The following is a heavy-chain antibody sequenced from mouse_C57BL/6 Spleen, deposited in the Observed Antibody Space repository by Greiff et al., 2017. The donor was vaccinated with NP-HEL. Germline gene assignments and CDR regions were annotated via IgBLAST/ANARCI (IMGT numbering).Heavy chain of an antibody. CDR2: IYPGSGST. CDR3: ARVGYYDYDGGAWFAY. D-gene: IGHD2-4*01. J-gene: IGHJ3*01. CDR1: GYTFTSYW. Sequence: QVQLQQPGAELVKPGASVKMSCKASGYTFTSYWINWVKQRPGQGLEWIGDIYPGSGSTNYNEKFKSKATMTVDTSSSTSSMQLSSLTSEDSAVSYCARVGYYDYDGGAWFAYWGQGTLVTVSA. V-gene: IGHV1-55*01.